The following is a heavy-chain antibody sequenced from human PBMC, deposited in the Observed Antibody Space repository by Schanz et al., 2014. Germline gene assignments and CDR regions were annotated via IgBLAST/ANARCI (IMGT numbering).Heavy chain of an antibody. Sequence: QVQLVQSGAEVKKPGSSVKVSCTASGYTFTNHYLHWVRQAPGQGLEWMGWINTHTGNPTYAQGFTGRFVFSLDTSVSTVYLRISSLKADDTAVYYCAREDYLDSSGYSCGYWGQGTLVTVSS. D-gene: IGHD3-22*01. CDR2: INTHTGNP. V-gene: IGHV7-4-1*02. CDR1: GYTFTNHY. CDR3: AREDYLDSSGYSCGY. J-gene: IGHJ4*02.